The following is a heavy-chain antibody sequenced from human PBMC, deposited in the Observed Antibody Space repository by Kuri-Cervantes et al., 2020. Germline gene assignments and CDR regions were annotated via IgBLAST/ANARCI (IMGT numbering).Heavy chain of an antibody. CDR3: ARVRSILTGYYQYNWFDP. D-gene: IGHD3-9*01. CDR2: INPSGGST. Sequence: ASVKVSCKASGHTFITYYIHWVRQAPGQGLEWMGIINPSGGSTSYAQKFQDRVTMTRDTSTTTVYMELSSLRSEDTAVYYCARVRSILTGYYQYNWFDPWGQRTLVTVSS. J-gene: IGHJ5*02. V-gene: IGHV1-46*01. CDR1: GHTFITYY.